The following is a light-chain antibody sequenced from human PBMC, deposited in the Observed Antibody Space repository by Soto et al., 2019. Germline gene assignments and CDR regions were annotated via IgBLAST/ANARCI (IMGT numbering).Light chain of an antibody. J-gene: IGKJ4*01. Sequence: EIKMTQSPATLSVSPGERATLSCRASQSVNIYLAWYQQKPGQAPRLLIYDASNRATGIPARFSGSGSGTDFTLTISSLEPEDIAVYYCQQRSNWRVTFGGGTKVDIK. CDR3: QQRSNWRVT. V-gene: IGKV3-11*01. CDR2: DAS. CDR1: QSVNIY.